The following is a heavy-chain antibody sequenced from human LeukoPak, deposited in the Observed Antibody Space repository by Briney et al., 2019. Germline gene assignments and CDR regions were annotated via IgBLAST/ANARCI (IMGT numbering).Heavy chain of an antibody. CDR2: IHHSGST. J-gene: IGHJ4*01. CDR3: GLSKLGIAVAGPIDY. Sequence: SETLSHTCAVSGYSISSGYYWGWIRQPPGKGLEWIGSIHHSGSTYYNPSLKSRLTVSVDTSKNQFSLKLSSVTAADTAIYYCGLSKLGIAVAGPIDYWGQGTLVTVSS. D-gene: IGHD6-19*01. CDR1: GYSISSGYY. V-gene: IGHV4-38-2*01.